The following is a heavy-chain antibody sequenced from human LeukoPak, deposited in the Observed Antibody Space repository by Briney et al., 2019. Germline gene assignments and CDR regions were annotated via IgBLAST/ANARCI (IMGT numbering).Heavy chain of an antibody. CDR1: GFTFSWYW. CDR3: ARNPISPGLGDI. CDR2: IKQDGSEK. Sequence: PGGSLRLSCAASGFTFSWYWMSWVRQAPGKGLEWVANIKQDGSEKYHVDSVRGRFTISRDNAKNSLYLQMNSLRAEDTAVYYCARNPISPGLGDIWGQGTMVTVS. J-gene: IGHJ3*02. V-gene: IGHV3-7*01. D-gene: IGHD3-9*01.